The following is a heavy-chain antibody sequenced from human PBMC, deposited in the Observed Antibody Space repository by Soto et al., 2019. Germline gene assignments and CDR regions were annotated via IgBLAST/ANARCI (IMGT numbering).Heavy chain of an antibody. D-gene: IGHD3-3*01. CDR3: ARDERQSAFWSGFSIDF. CDR1: GFTFSSYT. CDR2: ISGSGTYI. V-gene: IGHV3-21*06. Sequence: GGSLRLSCAASGFTFSSYTLNWVRQAPGKGLEWVASISGSGTYIYYADSVKGRFTITRDNAENSLYLQMSSLRAGDTAVYYCARDERQSAFWSGFSIDFWGQGALVTVSS. J-gene: IGHJ4*02.